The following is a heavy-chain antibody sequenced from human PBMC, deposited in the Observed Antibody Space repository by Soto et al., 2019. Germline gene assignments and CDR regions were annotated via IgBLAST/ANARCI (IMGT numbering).Heavy chain of an antibody. CDR1: GGSISSGGYY. CDR2: IYYSGST. CDR3: ATAIEYSISSGGMIGY. Sequence: PSETLSLTCTVSGGSISSGGYYWSWIRQHPGKGLEWIGYIYYSGSTYYNPSLKSRVTISVDTSKNQFSLKLSSVTAADTAVYYCATAIEYSISSGGMIGYWGQGTLVTVSS. V-gene: IGHV4-31*03. D-gene: IGHD6-6*01. J-gene: IGHJ4*02.